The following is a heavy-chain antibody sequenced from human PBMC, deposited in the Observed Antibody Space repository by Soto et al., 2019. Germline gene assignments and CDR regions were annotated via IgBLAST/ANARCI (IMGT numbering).Heavy chain of an antibody. D-gene: IGHD2-2*01. CDR2: INPSSGST. V-gene: IGHV1-46*03. J-gene: IGHJ3*02. CDR1: GYTFTSYY. CDR3: ARDPTTDIVVVPAAVASDAFDI. Sequence: GASVKVSCKASGYTFTSYYMHWVRQAPGQGLEWMGIINPSSGSTSYAQKFQGRVTMTRDTSTSTVYMELSSLRSEDTAVYYCARDPTTDIVVVPAAVASDAFDIWGQGTMVTVSS.